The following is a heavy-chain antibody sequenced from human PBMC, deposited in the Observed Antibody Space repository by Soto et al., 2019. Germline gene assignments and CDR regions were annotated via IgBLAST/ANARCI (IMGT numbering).Heavy chain of an antibody. D-gene: IGHD3-10*01. J-gene: IGHJ4*02. CDR2: ISAYNGNT. V-gene: IGHV1-18*01. Sequence: QVQLVQSGAEVKKPGASVKVSCKASGYTFTSYGISWVRQAPGQGLEWMGWISAYNGNTNYAQKLQGRVTMTTDTXTNTGYIELRSLRSDDTALYYCARLIWVGESGIDYWRQGTLVTVSS. CDR3: ARLIWVGESGIDY. CDR1: GYTFTSYG.